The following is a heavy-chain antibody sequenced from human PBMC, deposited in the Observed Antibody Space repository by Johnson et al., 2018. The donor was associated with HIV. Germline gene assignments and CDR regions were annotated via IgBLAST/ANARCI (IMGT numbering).Heavy chain of an antibody. CDR3: ATRAFTTMAEDDAFDI. CDR1: GFTFTNAW. V-gene: IGHV3-72*01. Sequence: VQLVESGGGLVQPGGSLRLSCAASGFTFTNAWMSWLRQAPGKGLEWIGRIKSKANSYTTEYAASVKGRFTISRDDSKNSLYLQMNSLRAEDTAVYYCATRAFTTMAEDDAFDIWGQGTMVTVSS. D-gene: IGHD5-18*01. CDR2: IKSKANSYTT. J-gene: IGHJ3*02.